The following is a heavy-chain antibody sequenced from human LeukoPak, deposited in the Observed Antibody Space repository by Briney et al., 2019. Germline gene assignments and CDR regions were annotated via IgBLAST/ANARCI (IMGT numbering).Heavy chain of an antibody. CDR2: INWNGGST. CDR1: GFTFDDYG. J-gene: IGHJ2*01. D-gene: IGHD3-10*01. CDR3: ARDLRRLSRYWYFDV. V-gene: IGHV3-20*04. Sequence: PGGSLRLSCRASGFTFDDYGMSWVRQTPGKGLEWVSGINWNGGSTGYADSVKGRFTVSRDSARSSLYLQMNTLRAEDTALYFCARDLRRLSRYWYFDVWGRGTLVTVSS.